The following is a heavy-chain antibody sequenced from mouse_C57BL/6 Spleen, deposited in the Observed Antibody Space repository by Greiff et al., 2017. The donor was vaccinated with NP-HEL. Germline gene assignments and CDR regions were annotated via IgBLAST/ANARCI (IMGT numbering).Heavy chain of an antibody. V-gene: IGHV1-69*01. CDR2: IDPSDSYT. CDR3: ARSRYSNSYYFDY. D-gene: IGHD2-5*01. J-gene: IGHJ2*01. Sequence: VQLQQPGAELVMPGASVKLSCKASGYTFTSYWMHWVKQRPGQGLEWIGEIDPSDSYTNYNQKFKGKSTLTVDKSSSTAYMQLSSLTSEDSAVYYCARSRYSNSYYFDYWGQGTTLTVSS. CDR1: GYTFTSYW.